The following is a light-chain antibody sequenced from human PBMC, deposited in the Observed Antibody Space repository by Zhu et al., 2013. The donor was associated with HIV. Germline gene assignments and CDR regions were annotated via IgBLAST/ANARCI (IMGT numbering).Light chain of an antibody. Sequence: EIVLTQSPATLSLSPGERATLSCRASQSVGSNLAWYQQKPGQAPRLLIYDASTRATGIPARFSGSGSETEFTLTISSLQSEDFTIYYCQQYNNWPLTFGGGTKVEIE. CDR2: DAS. J-gene: IGKJ4*01. V-gene: IGKV3-15*01. CDR3: QQYNNWPLT. CDR1: QSVGSN.